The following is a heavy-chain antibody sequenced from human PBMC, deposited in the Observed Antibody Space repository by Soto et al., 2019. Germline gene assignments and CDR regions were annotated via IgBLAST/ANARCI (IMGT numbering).Heavy chain of an antibody. CDR3: AMLLLWFGELLSDIDY. CDR2: ISGSGGST. J-gene: IGHJ4*02. V-gene: IGHV3-23*01. CDR1: GFTFSSYA. D-gene: IGHD3-10*01. Sequence: GGSLRLSCAASGFTFSSYAMSWVRQAPGRGLEWVSAISGSGGSTYYADSVKGRFTISRDNSKNTLYLQMNSLRAEDTAVYYCAMLLLWFGELLSDIDYWGQGTLVTVSS.